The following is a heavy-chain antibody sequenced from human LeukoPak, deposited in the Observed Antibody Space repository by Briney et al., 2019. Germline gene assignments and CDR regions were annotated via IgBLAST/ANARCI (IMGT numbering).Heavy chain of an antibody. CDR3: VRDQSRSFDY. CDR2: IYSDGST. CDR1: GFTVSSNY. J-gene: IGHJ4*02. Sequence: GGSLRLSCAASGFTVSSNYMTWVRQAPGKGLEWVSLIYSDGSTYYADSVKGRFTISRDNSKNTLYLQMNSLRAEDTAVYYCVRDQSRSFDYRGQGTLVTVSS. D-gene: IGHD3-10*01. V-gene: IGHV3-53*01.